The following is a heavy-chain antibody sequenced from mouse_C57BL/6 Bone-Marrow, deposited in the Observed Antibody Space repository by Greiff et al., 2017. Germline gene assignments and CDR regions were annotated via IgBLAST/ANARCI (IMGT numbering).Heavy chain of an antibody. Sequence: QVQLQQSGAELARPGASVKLSCKASGYTFTSYGISWVKQRTGQGLEWIGEIYPRSGNTYYNEKFKGKATLTADKSSSTAYMELRSLTSEDSAVYFCLYSGGFAYWGQGTLVTVSA. D-gene: IGHD2-12*01. V-gene: IGHV1-81*01. CDR2: IYPRSGNT. J-gene: IGHJ3*01. CDR1: GYTFTSYG. CDR3: LYSGGFAY.